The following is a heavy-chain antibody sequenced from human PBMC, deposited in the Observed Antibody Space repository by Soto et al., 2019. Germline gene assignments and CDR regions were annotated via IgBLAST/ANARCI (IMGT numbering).Heavy chain of an antibody. V-gene: IGHV4-39*01. Sequence: QLQLQESGPGLVKPSETLSLTCTVSGGSISSSSYYWGWIRQPPGKGLEWIGSIYYSGSTYYNPSLKSRVTISVDTSKNQFSLKLSSVTAADTAVYYCARHRGYYGSGSYYVYWGQGTLVTVSS. D-gene: IGHD3-10*01. CDR1: GGSISSSSYY. J-gene: IGHJ4*02. CDR3: ARHRGYYGSGSYYVY. CDR2: IYYSGST.